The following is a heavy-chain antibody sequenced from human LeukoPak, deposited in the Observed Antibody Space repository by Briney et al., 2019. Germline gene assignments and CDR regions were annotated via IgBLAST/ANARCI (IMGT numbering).Heavy chain of an antibody. Sequence: PSETLSLTCTVSGGSISRYYCSWIRQPPGKGLEWIGYIYYSGSTGSTNYPPSLKSRVTISVDTSKNQFSLNLSSVTAADTALYFCARGSSSWFFDYRGQGTLVTVSS. CDR1: GGSISRYY. D-gene: IGHD6-13*01. CDR2: IYYSGSTGST. J-gene: IGHJ4*02. V-gene: IGHV4-59*01. CDR3: ARGSSSWFFDY.